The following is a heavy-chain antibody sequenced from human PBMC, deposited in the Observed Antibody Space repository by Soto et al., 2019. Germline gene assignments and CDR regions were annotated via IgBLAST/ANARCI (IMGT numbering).Heavy chain of an antibody. J-gene: IGHJ3*02. CDR2: IYYSGST. CDR3: ARDYGDDDAFDI. Sequence: SETLSLTCTVSGGSISSSSYYWGWIRQPPGKGLEWIGSIYYSGSTYYNPSLKSRVTISVDTSKNQFSLKLSSVTAADTAVYYCARDYGDDDAFDIWGQGTMVTVSS. V-gene: IGHV4-39*01. CDR1: GGSISSSSYY. D-gene: IGHD4-17*01.